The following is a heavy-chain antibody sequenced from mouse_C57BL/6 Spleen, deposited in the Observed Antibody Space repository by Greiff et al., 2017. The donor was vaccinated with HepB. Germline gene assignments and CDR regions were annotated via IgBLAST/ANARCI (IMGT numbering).Heavy chain of an antibody. CDR2: INPSNGGT. Sequence: QVQLQQPGTELVKPGASVKLSCKASGYTFTRYWMHWVKQSPGQGLEWIGNINPSNGGTNYNEKFKSKAKLTVDKSSSTAYMQLSSLTSEDSAVFYCARGLGYYDAMDYWGQGTSVTVSS. J-gene: IGHJ4*01. CDR1: GYTFTRYW. V-gene: IGHV1-53*01. D-gene: IGHD3-3*01. CDR3: ARGLGYYDAMDY.